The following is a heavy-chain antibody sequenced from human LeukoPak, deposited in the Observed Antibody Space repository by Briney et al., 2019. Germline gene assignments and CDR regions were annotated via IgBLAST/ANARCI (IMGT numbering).Heavy chain of an antibody. CDR1: GFTFSDYY. CDR2: ISSSGSTI. CDR3: ARGNRGFVVATAIGFDY. J-gene: IGHJ4*02. V-gene: IGHV3-11*04. D-gene: IGHD2-21*02. Sequence: GGSLRLSCAASGFTFSDYYMSWIRQAPGKGLEWVSYISSSGSTIYYADSVKGRFTIPRDNAKNSLYLQMNSLRAEDTAVYYCARGNRGFVVATAIGFDYWGQGTLVTVSS.